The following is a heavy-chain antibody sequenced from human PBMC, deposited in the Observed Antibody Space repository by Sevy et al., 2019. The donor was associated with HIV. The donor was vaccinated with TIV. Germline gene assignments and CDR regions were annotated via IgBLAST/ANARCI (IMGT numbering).Heavy chain of an antibody. D-gene: IGHD5-18*01. V-gene: IGHV3-43D*03. J-gene: IGHJ6*02. CDR2: ISWDGGST. CDR3: AKGEDTAMGYYGMDV. CDR1: GFTFDDYV. Sequence: GGSLRLSCAASGFTFDDYVMHWVRQAPGKGLEWVSLISWDGGSTYYADSVKGRFTISRDNSKNSLYLQMNSLRAEDTALYYCAKGEDTAMGYYGMDVWGQGTTVTVSS.